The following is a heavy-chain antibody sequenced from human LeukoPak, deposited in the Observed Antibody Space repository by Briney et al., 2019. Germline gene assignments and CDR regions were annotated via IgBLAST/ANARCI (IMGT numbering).Heavy chain of an antibody. CDR1: GFTFSTYR. Sequence: PGGSLSLFCAASGFTFSTYRMTWVRQAPGKGLEWVANIKQDGSEKYYVDSMKGRFTVSRDNAKNSLYLQMNSLRAEDTAVYYRARKLGHYYQYMDVWGKGTTVTVSS. CDR2: IKQDGSEK. D-gene: IGHD3-3*02. CDR3: ARKLGHYYQYMDV. V-gene: IGHV3-7*01. J-gene: IGHJ6*03.